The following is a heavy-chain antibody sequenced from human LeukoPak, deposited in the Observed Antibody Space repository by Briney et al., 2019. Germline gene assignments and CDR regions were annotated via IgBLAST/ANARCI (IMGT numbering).Heavy chain of an antibody. D-gene: IGHD3-9*01. CDR1: GYTFNGYF. V-gene: IGHV1-2*02. CDR2: IYPNTGGT. CDR3: ARVHATGYFSLDLGY. Sequence: ASVKVSCKASGYTFNGYFMHWVRQAPGQGLDWMGWIYPNTGGTKYAQKFQGRVTMTRDTSIGTAYMELSTVTSDDTAVYFCARVHATGYFSLDLGYWGQGTLVTVSS. J-gene: IGHJ4*02.